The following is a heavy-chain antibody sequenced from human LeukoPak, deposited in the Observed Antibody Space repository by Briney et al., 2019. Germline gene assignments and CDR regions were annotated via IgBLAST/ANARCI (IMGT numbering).Heavy chain of an antibody. Sequence: ASVKVSCKASGYTFTSYDINWVRQATGQGVEWMGWMNPNSGNTGYAQKFQGRVTMTRNTSISTAYMELSSLRSEDTAVYYCARGLGGITIFWPRPRNWFDPWGQGTLDTVSS. V-gene: IGHV1-8*01. CDR3: ARGLGGITIFWPRPRNWFDP. J-gene: IGHJ5*02. D-gene: IGHD3-9*01. CDR2: MNPNSGNT. CDR1: GYTFTSYD.